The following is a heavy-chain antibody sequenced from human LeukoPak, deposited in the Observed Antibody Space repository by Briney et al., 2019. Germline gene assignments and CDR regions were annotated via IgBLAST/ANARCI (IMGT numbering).Heavy chain of an antibody. Sequence: GGSLRLSCAASGFTFSNYAMNWVRQAPGKGLEWVSAISDSGDKTYYADSVKGGFTIARDNSKSTVYLQLNSLRAADTAVYYCAKDRNDHCGGDCSPPNWFDPWGQGTLVIVSS. CDR2: ISDSGDKT. J-gene: IGHJ5*02. V-gene: IGHV3-23*01. CDR3: AKDRNDHCGGDCSPPNWFDP. CDR1: GFTFSNYA. D-gene: IGHD2-21*02.